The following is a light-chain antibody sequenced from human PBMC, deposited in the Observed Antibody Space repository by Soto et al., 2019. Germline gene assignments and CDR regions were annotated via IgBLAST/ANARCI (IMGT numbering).Light chain of an antibody. CDR3: QQRSNWPT. CDR2: DAS. CDR1: QSVSSY. Sequence: EIVLTQSPATLSLSPRERATLSCRASQSVSSYLAWYQQKPGQAPRLLIYDASNRAPGIPARFSGSGSGTDFTLTISSLEPEDFAVYYCQQRSNWPTFGQGTRLEIK. V-gene: IGKV3-11*01. J-gene: IGKJ5*01.